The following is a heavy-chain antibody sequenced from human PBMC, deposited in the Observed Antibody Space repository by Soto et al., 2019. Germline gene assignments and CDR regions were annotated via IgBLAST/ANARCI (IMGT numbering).Heavy chain of an antibody. CDR1: GFTFSSYA. J-gene: IGHJ6*02. CDR2: ISYDESNK. V-gene: IGHV3-30-3*01. D-gene: IGHD6-19*01. CDR3: ARGGNSGCSCPHYYGMDL. Sequence: QVQLVESGGGVVQPGRSLRLSCAASGFTFSSYAMHWVRQGPGKGLEGVAVISYDESNKYYADSVKGRFTISRDNSKNTXDRQMNALRAKDTAVYYCARGGNSGCSCPHYYGMDLWGQGTTVTVSS.